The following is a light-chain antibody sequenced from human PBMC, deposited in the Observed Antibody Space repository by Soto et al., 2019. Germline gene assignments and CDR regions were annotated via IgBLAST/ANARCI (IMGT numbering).Light chain of an antibody. V-gene: IGLV2-11*01. CDR3: CSYAGSYVI. J-gene: IGLJ2*01. CDR1: SSDVGGYTY. CDR2: DVS. Sequence: QSALNQPRSVSGSPGQSVTISCTGTSSDVGGYTYVSWYQYHPGKAPKLMIYDVSKRPSGIPDRLSGSKSGNTASLTISGLQAEDEADYYCCSYAGSYVIFGGGTKLTVL.